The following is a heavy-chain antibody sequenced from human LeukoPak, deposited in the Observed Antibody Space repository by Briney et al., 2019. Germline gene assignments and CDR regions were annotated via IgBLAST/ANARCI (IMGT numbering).Heavy chain of an antibody. CDR1: GYTFTGYY. CDR3: ARPYDSSGYYRGRAFDI. D-gene: IGHD3-22*01. CDR2: INPNSGGT. V-gene: IGHV1-2*02. J-gene: IGHJ3*02. Sequence: ASVNVACKASGYTFTGYYMHWVRQAPGQGLEWMGWINPNSGGTNYAQKFQGRVTMTRDTSISTAYMELSRLRSDDTAVYYCARPYDSSGYYRGRAFDIWGQGTMVIVSS.